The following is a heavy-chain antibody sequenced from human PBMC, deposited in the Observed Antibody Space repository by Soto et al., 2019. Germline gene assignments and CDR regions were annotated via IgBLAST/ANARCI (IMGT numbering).Heavy chain of an antibody. CDR1: GFTFRNYG. Sequence: GGPLRLSCAASGFTFRNYGMNWVRQAPGKGLDWVSYIGIGSSTKYYADSVKGRFTISRDNAKNSLYLQMNSLRAEDTAVYYCARVPNPFRLKIGYEDAFDFWGQGTMVTVSS. CDR3: ARVPNPFRLKIGYEDAFDF. V-gene: IGHV3-48*01. CDR2: IGIGSSTK. J-gene: IGHJ3*01. D-gene: IGHD5-12*01.